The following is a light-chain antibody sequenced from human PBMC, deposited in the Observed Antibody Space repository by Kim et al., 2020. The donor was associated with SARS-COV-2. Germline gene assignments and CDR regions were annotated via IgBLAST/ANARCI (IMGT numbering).Light chain of an antibody. CDR1: QSVSRSY. Sequence: SPGERATLSCRAGQSVSRSYLAWYQQKPGQAPRLLIYGASSRATGIPDRFSGSGSGTDFTLTISRLEPEDFAVYYCQQYGSSPPDTFGQGTKLEI. CDR2: GAS. CDR3: QQYGSSPPDT. V-gene: IGKV3-20*01. J-gene: IGKJ2*01.